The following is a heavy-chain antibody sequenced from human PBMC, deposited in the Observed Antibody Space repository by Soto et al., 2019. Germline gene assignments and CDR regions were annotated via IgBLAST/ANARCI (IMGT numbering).Heavy chain of an antibody. D-gene: IGHD6-13*01. V-gene: IGHV3-30*18. J-gene: IGHJ4*02. CDR1: GFTFSSYA. CDR2: ISCDGSTI. Sequence: SLRLSCAASGFTFSSYAMHWVRQAPGKGLEWVAVISCDGSTIYYADSVKGRFTISRDNSKNTLHLEMHSLRAEDTAVYYCAKVGGSSSWYRFYFDYWGQGTLVTVSS. CDR3: AKVGGSSSWYRFYFDY.